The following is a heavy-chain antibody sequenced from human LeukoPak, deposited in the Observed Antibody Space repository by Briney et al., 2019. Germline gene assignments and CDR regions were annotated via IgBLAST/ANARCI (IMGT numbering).Heavy chain of an antibody. V-gene: IGHV4-38-2*02. Sequence: SETLSLTCAVSGYSISSGYYWGWIRQPPGKGLEWIGSIYHSGSTYYNPSLKSRVTISVDTSKNRFSLKLSSVTAADTAVYYCARDYYDSSEGYWGQGTLVTVSS. D-gene: IGHD3-22*01. J-gene: IGHJ4*02. CDR1: GYSISSGYY. CDR3: ARDYYDSSEGY. CDR2: IYHSGST.